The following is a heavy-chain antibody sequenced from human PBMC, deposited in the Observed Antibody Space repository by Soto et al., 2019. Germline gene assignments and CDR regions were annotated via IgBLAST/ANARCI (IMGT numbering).Heavy chain of an antibody. CDR2: IYWDDSK. D-gene: IGHD1-26*01. CDR1: GFSLTTDRVG. J-gene: IGHJ4*02. Sequence: QITLKESGPTLVKPTQPLTLTCTFSGFSLTTDRVGVGWIRQPPGEALEWLAVIYWDDSKTYRPSLETRPTSTEDTSKNYVAPTMTNRDTLDTATYYCAHAYGGRSLYWGQGTLVTVSS. V-gene: IGHV2-5*02. CDR3: AHAYGGRSLY.